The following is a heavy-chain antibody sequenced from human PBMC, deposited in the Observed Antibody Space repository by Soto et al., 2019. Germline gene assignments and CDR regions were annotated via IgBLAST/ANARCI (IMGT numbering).Heavy chain of an antibody. CDR2: IYYSGST. J-gene: IGHJ6*03. CDR3: AWKDSGYGDYMDV. D-gene: IGHD5-12*01. V-gene: IGHV4-31*03. Sequence: QVQLQESGPGLVKPSQTLSLTCTVSGGSISSGGYYWSWIRQHPGKGLEWIGYIYYSGSTYYNPFLKSRVTMSVDSSDIYFSLRLSSVTAADTAVYYCAWKDSGYGDYMDVWGKGTTVTVSS. CDR1: GGSISSGGYY.